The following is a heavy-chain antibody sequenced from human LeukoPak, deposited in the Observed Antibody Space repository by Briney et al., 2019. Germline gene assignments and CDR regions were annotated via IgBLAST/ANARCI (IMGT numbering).Heavy chain of an antibody. V-gene: IGHV4-39*01. CDR3: ARRQLGARMDV. Sequence: SETLSLTCTVSGGSISGSDYYWGWIRQPPGKGLGWIGSIYYGGSTYYNPSLKSRVTISVDTSKNQFSLKLTSVTAADTAVYYCARRQLGARMDVWGQGTTVTVSS. CDR2: IYYGGST. J-gene: IGHJ6*02. CDR1: GGSISGSDYY. D-gene: IGHD6-6*01.